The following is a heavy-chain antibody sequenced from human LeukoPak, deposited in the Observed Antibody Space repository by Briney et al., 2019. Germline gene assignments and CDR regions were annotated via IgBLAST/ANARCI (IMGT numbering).Heavy chain of an antibody. CDR2: ISVSGGST. CDR1: GFTFSNYA. J-gene: IGHJ6*03. V-gene: IGHV3-23*01. CDR3: AKGGPGYSYYMDV. Sequence: GGSLRLSCAASGFTFSNYAMNWVRQVPGKGLEWVSGISVSGGSTYYADSVKGRFTISRDNSQNTLYLQMSSLRAEDTAVYHCAKGGPGYSYYMDVWGKGTTVTVFS.